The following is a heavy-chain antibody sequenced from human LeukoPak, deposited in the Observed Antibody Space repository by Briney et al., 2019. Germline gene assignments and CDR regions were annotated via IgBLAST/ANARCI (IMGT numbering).Heavy chain of an antibody. V-gene: IGHV3-7*03. Sequence: GGSLRLSCAASRFTFSEYYMSWIRQAPGKGLEWLANIRQDGSEKYYVDSVKGRFTISRDNAKNSLYLQMNSLRAEDTAVYYYARVEEWLGYWGQGTLVTVSS. J-gene: IGHJ4*02. CDR1: RFTFSEYY. CDR3: ARVEEWLGY. D-gene: IGHD6-19*01. CDR2: IRQDGSEK.